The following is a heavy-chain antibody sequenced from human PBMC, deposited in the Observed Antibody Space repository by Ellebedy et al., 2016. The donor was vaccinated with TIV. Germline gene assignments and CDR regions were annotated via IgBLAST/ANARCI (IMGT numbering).Heavy chain of an antibody. J-gene: IGHJ4*02. CDR2: VSFSGGST. V-gene: IGHV3-23*01. CDR3: ARDPYNYGYFDY. CDR1: GFTFTTYA. D-gene: IGHD5-18*01. Sequence: GESLKISCAASGFTFTTYAMSWVRQAPGKGLEWVSTVSFSGGSTYYADSVKGRFAISRDNSKNTLVLQMNSLRAEDTAVYYCARDPYNYGYFDYWGQGTLVTVSS.